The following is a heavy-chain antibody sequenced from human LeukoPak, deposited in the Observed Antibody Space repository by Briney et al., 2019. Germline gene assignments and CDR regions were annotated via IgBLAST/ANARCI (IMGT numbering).Heavy chain of an antibody. D-gene: IGHD5-12*01. J-gene: IGHJ4*02. CDR2: IWYDGSNK. V-gene: IGHV3-33*06. CDR1: GFTFSSYG. CDR3: AKEGPDGYDFYFDY. Sequence: PGGSLRLSCAASGFTFSSYGMHWVRQAPGKGLEWVAVIWYDGSNKYYADSVKGRFTISRDNSKNTLYLRMNSLRAEDTAVYYCAKEGPDGYDFYFDYWGQGTLVTVSS.